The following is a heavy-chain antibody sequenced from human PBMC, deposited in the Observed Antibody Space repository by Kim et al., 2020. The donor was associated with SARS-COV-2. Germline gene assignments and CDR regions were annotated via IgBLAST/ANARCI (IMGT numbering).Heavy chain of an antibody. V-gene: IGHV5-10-1*01. CDR2: IDPSDSYT. J-gene: IGHJ6*02. CDR1: GYSSTSYW. D-gene: IGHD3-9*01. CDR3: ARLRTGGQYDILTGYYNHYFYYGMDV. Sequence: GESLKISCKGSGYSSTSYWISWVRQMPGKGLEWMGRIDPSDSYTYYSPSFQGHVTISADKSISTAYLQWNSLKASDTAMYYCARLRTGGQYDILTGYYNHYFYYGMDVWGQGTTVTVSS.